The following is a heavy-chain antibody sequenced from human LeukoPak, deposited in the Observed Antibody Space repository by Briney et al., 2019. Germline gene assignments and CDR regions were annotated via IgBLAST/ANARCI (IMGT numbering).Heavy chain of an antibody. CDR2: INHSGST. D-gene: IGHD3-22*01. CDR3: ARADSSGYHDAFDI. Sequence: SETLSLTCAVYGGSFSGYYWSWIRQPPGKGLEWIGEINHSGSTNYNPSLKSRVTISVDTSKNQFSLKLSSVTAADTAVYYCARADSSGYHDAFDIWGQGTMVAVSS. V-gene: IGHV4-34*01. CDR1: GGSFSGYY. J-gene: IGHJ3*02.